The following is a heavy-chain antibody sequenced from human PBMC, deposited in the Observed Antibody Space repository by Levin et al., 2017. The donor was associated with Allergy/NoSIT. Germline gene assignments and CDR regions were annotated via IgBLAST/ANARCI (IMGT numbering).Heavy chain of an antibody. Sequence: SETLSLTCTVSGGSVSSGSYYWTWIRQPPGTGLEWIGYIHYSGSTNYNSYLESRVSISVDTSKNRFSLNLSSVTAADTAVYYCARSWRGAVAGPWGQGTLVTVSS. V-gene: IGHV4-61*01. D-gene: IGHD6-19*01. CDR1: GGSVSSGSYY. CDR2: IHYSGST. J-gene: IGHJ5*02. CDR3: ARSWRGAVAGP.